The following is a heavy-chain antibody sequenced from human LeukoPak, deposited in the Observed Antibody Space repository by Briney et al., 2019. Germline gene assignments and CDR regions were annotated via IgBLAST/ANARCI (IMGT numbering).Heavy chain of an antibody. Sequence: PGGSLRLSCAASGFTYSDYAMSWVRQAPEKGLDWVSTISHVGGTYYADSERGRSTISRDDSKNMVYLQMDSLRAEDTAVYYCAKDREYDDSCDYNGWGQGTLVTVSS. CDR2: ISHVGGT. D-gene: IGHD3-22*01. CDR1: GFTYSDYA. J-gene: IGHJ4*02. V-gene: IGHV3-23*01. CDR3: AKDREYDDSCDYNG.